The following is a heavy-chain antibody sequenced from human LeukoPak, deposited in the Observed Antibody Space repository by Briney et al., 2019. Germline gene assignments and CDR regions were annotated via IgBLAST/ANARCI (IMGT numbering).Heavy chain of an antibody. J-gene: IGHJ4*02. D-gene: IGHD3-10*01. CDR1: GASIRSSSHY. Sequence: PSETLSLTCTVSGASIRSSSHYWAWIRQPPGKGLEWIGTIYYSGTTTYNSSLKSRVTISIDTSKSHFSLNLTSVTAADTAVYYCAKYSGSDTYSLQNWGRGTLVTVSS. CDR3: AKYSGSDTYSLQN. V-gene: IGHV4-39*02. CDR2: IYYSGTT.